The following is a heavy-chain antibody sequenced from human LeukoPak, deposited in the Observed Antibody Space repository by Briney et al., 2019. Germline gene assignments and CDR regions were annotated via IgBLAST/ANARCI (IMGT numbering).Heavy chain of an antibody. CDR1: GGSISSYY. Sequence: SETLSLTCTVSGGSISSYYWSWIRQPAGKGLEWIGRIYTSGSTNYNPSLKSRVTMSVDTSKNQFSLKMSSVTAADTAVYYCVRDVSQRRHFDYWGQGTLVTVSS. J-gene: IGHJ4*02. D-gene: IGHD1-1*01. CDR2: IYTSGST. V-gene: IGHV4-4*07. CDR3: VRDVSQRRHFDY.